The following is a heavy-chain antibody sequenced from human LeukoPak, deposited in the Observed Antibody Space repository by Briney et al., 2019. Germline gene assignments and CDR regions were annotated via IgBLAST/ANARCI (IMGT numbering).Heavy chain of an antibody. CDR2: IYTSGST. Sequence: SSETLSLTCTVSGGSISSSSYYWSWIRQPAGKGLEWIGRIYTSGSTNYNPSLKSRVTISVDTSKNQFSLKLSSVTAADTAVYYCARGQDTLYYYYMDAWGKGTTVTVSS. J-gene: IGHJ6*03. CDR3: ARGQDTLYYYYMDA. V-gene: IGHV4-61*02. CDR1: GGSISSSSYY.